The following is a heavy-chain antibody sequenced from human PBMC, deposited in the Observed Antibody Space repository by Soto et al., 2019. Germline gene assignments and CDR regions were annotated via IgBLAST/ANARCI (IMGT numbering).Heavy chain of an antibody. CDR3: ARLNGYCISTNCHGYYGMDV. D-gene: IGHD2-2*03. CDR1: GGSISSSSYY. CDR2: IYYSGST. V-gene: IGHV4-39*01. J-gene: IGHJ6*02. Sequence: SETLSLTCTVSGGSISSSSYYWGWIRQPPGKGLEWIGSIYYSGSTYYNPSLKSRVTISIDTSKNQFSLKLSSVTAADTAVYYCARLNGYCISTNCHGYYGMDVWGQGTTVTVSS.